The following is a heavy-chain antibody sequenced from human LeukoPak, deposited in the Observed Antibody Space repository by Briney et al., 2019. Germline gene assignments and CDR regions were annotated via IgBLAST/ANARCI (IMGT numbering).Heavy chain of an antibody. CDR3: ARAPNGVIYYGSGSYLQH. CDR2: IYYSGST. CDR1: GGSISSGGYY. V-gene: IGHV4-31*03. Sequence: SETLSLTCTVSGGSISSGGYYWSWIRQHPGKGLEWIGYIYYSGSTYYNPSLKSRVTISVDTSKNQFSLKLSSVTAADTAVYYCARAPNGVIYYGSGSYLQHWGQGTLVTVSS. J-gene: IGHJ1*01. D-gene: IGHD3-10*01.